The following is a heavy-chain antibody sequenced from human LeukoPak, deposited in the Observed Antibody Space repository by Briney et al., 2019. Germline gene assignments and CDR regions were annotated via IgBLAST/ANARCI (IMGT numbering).Heavy chain of an antibody. J-gene: IGHJ4*02. V-gene: IGHV3-11*01. CDR2: ISSSGSTI. CDR1: GFTFSDYY. D-gene: IGHD3-16*01. Sequence: GGSLRLSCAASGFTFSDYYMSWIRQAPGKGLEWVSYISSSGSTIYYADSVKGRFTISRDNAKNSLYLQMNSLRAEDTAVYYCARETPKALDYFDYWGQGTLVTVSS. CDR3: ARETPKALDYFDY.